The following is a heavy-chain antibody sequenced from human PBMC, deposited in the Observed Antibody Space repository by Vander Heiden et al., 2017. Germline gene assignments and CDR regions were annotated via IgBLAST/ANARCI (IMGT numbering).Heavy chain of an antibody. CDR1: GFTFEEYA. CDR3: AKVNDVWSGGGMDV. J-gene: IGHJ6*02. D-gene: IGHD3-3*01. V-gene: IGHV3-9*01. CDR2: ISWNSAVV. Sequence: MELVESGGGVAQPGRSLRLSCAAYGFTFEEYAMHWVRQVPGKGLEWVSGISWNSAVVGYADSVKGRFTVSRDNAKSSLYLEMNSLRVEDTALYFCAKVNDVWSGGGMDVWGQGTTVIVSS.